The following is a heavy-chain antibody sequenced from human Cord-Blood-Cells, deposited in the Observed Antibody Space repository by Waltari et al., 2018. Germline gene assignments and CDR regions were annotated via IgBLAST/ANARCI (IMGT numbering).Heavy chain of an antibody. CDR1: GGSISSHY. J-gene: IGHJ6*02. CDR3: AREGIVVVPAAAHYYYYGMDV. D-gene: IGHD2-2*01. V-gene: IGHV4-59*11. Sequence: QVQLQESGPGLVKPSETLSLTCTVSGGSISSHYWSWTRQPPGKGLEWIGYIYYSGSTNYNPSLKSRVTISVDTSKNQFSLKLSSVTAADTAVYYCAREGIVVVPAAAHYYYYGMDVWGQGTTVTVSS. CDR2: IYYSGST.